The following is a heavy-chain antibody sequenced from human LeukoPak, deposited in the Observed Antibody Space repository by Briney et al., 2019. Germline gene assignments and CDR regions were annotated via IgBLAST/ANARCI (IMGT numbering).Heavy chain of an antibody. CDR1: GVTFSSDS. Sequence: VGSLRLSCAASGVTFSSDSVNWVREARGNGLEWCSSIGSTISYIYYADSVKGRFTIPRDNAKNSLYLPMNSLSAEDTAVHYCGAGLFWYDNSGYSSFYYWGQGTLVTVSS. CDR3: GAGLFWYDNSGYSSFYY. D-gene: IGHD3-22*01. V-gene: IGHV3-21*01. CDR2: IGSTISYI. J-gene: IGHJ4*02.